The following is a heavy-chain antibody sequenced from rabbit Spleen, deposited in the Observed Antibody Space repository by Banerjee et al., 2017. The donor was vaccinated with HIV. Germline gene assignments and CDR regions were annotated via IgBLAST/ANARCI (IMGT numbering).Heavy chain of an antibody. CDR2: IYTGASGST. D-gene: IGHD1-1*01. J-gene: IGHJ2*01. Sequence: QEQLVESGGGLVQPEGSLALTCTASGFSFSSSYYMCWVRQAPGKGLEWIGCIYTGASGSTAYASWAKGRFTVSKASSTTVTLQMTSLTAADTATYFCARNYVNTFDPWGPGTLVTVS. CDR3: ARNYVNTFDP. V-gene: IGHV1S45*01. CDR1: GFSFSSSYY.